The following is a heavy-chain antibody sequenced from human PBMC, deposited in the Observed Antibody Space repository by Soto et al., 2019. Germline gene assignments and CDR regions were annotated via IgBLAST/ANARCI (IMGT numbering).Heavy chain of an antibody. J-gene: IGHJ5*02. D-gene: IGHD3-10*01. CDR1: GGSISSGGYY. CDR2: IYYSGST. CDR3: ARVRLLWFGEPPDWFDP. V-gene: IGHV4-31*03. Sequence: QVQLQESGPGLVKPSQTLSLTCTVSGGSISSGGYYWSWIRQHPGKGLEWIGYIYYSGSTYYNPSLKSRVTISVDTSKNQFSRKLSSVTAADTAVYYCARVRLLWFGEPPDWFDPWGQGTLVTVSS.